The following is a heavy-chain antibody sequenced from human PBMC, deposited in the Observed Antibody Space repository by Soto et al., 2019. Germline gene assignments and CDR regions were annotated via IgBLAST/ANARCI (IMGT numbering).Heavy chain of an antibody. D-gene: IGHD3-10*01. Sequence: QVQLVQSGAEVKKPGSSVKVSCKASGGTFSSYAITWVRQAPGQGLEWMGGIIPIFGTANYAQKFQGRGTITADESTSTAYMELRSLRSEDTAVYYCAREIWFGELSSYFDYWGQGTLVTVSS. CDR3: AREIWFGELSSYFDY. CDR2: IIPIFGTA. V-gene: IGHV1-69*01. CDR1: GGTFSSYA. J-gene: IGHJ4*02.